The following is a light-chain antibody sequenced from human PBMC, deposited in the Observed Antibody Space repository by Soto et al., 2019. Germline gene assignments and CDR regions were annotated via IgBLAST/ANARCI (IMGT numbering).Light chain of an antibody. Sequence: EIVLTQSPGTLSLSPGERATLSCRASHSVSSSYLAWYQQKPGQAPRLLIYGASSRATGIPDRFSGSGSGTDFTLTISRLEPEDFAVYSCQQYGGSAMYTFGQGTKREMK. V-gene: IGKV3-20*01. CDR2: GAS. J-gene: IGKJ2*01. CDR1: HSVSSSY. CDR3: QQYGGSAMYT.